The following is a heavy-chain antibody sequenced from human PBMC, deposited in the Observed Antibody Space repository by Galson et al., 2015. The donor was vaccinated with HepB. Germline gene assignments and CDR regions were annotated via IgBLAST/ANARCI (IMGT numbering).Heavy chain of an antibody. D-gene: IGHD4-11*01. J-gene: IGHJ4*02. CDR1: EFTFSNYA. Sequence: SLRLSCAASEFTFSNYAMGWVRLAPGKGLEWVSAISDNGGNTWYADSVKGRFTISRDNSKNTLYLQMNSLRAEDTAVYYCAKKSPGSNWYYFDYWGQGTLVTVSS. CDR2: ISDNGGNT. V-gene: IGHV3-23*01. CDR3: AKKSPGSNWYYFDY.